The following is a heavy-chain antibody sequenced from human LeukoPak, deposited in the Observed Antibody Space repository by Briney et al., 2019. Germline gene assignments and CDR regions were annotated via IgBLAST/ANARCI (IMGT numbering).Heavy chain of an antibody. V-gene: IGHV3-48*03. CDR1: GFTFSSYE. Sequence: GGSLRLSCAASGFTFSSYEMNWVRQAPGKGLGGVSYISSSGSTIYYADSVKGRFTISRDNAKNSLYLQMNSLRAEDTAVYYCARDWEFYFDYWGQGTLVTVSS. CDR3: ARDWEFYFDY. D-gene: IGHD3-10*01. CDR2: ISSSGSTI. J-gene: IGHJ4*02.